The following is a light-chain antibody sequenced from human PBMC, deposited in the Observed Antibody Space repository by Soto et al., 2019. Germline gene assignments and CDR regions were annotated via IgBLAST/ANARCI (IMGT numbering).Light chain of an antibody. CDR2: GAS. J-gene: IGKJ1*01. CDR1: QSVTSN. CDR3: QQYSNWRVT. V-gene: IGKV3-15*01. Sequence: EIVMTQSPATLSVSPGERATLSCRASQSVTSNLAWYQQRPGQAPRLLIYGASTRATGIPARFSGSGSGTEFTLTISSLQSEDFAVYYCQQYSNWRVTFGQGTKV.